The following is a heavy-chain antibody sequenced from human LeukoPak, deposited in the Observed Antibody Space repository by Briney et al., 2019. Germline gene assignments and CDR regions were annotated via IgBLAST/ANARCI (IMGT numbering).Heavy chain of an antibody. CDR3: ARSSMDGSVYSGYDYYFDY. D-gene: IGHD5-12*01. V-gene: IGHV4-59*01. Sequence: SETLSLTCTVSGGSISSYYWSWIRQPPGKGLDWIGYIYYSGSTSYNPSLKSRVTISVDTSKNQFSLKLSSVTAADTAVYYCARSSMDGSVYSGYDYYFDYWGQGTLVTVSS. CDR1: GGSISSYY. J-gene: IGHJ4*02. CDR2: IYYSGST.